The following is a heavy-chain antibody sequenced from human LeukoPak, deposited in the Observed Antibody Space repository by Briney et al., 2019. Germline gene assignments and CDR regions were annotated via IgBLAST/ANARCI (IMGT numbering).Heavy chain of an antibody. J-gene: IGHJ4*02. V-gene: IGHV3-23*01. CDR2: ISGSGGTT. Sequence: PGGSLRLSCAASGFTFSSYAMSWVRQAPGKGLEWVSAISGSGGTTYYADSVKGRFTISRDNSKNTLYLQVNSLRAEDTAVYYCAKDPWAYCGGDCYSYFDYWGQGTLVTVSS. D-gene: IGHD2-21*02. CDR1: GFTFSSYA. CDR3: AKDPWAYCGGDCYSYFDY.